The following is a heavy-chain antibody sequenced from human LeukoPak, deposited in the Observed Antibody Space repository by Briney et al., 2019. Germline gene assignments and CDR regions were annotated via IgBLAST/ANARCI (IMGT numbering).Heavy chain of an antibody. CDR2: ISGSGGST. V-gene: IGHV3-23*01. Sequence: GGSLRLSCEASGVTFSSYVMSWVRQAPGKGPEWVSAISGSGGSTYYADSVKGRFTISRDNSKNTLYLQMNSLRAEDTAVYYCATSHDFWSGYAYYWGQGTLVTVSS. J-gene: IGHJ4*02. CDR1: GVTFSSYV. CDR3: ATSHDFWSGYAYY. D-gene: IGHD3-3*01.